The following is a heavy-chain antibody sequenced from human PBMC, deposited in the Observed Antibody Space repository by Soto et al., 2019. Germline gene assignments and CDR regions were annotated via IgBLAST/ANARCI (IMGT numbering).Heavy chain of an antibody. J-gene: IGHJ4*02. CDR1: GGSISSYY. D-gene: IGHD3-22*01. CDR3: ARDNGDSSGYYYNFDY. CDR2: IYYSGST. V-gene: IGHV4-59*01. Sequence: SETLSLTCTASGGSISSYYWSWIRQPPGKGLEWIGYIYYSGSTNYNPSLKSRVTISVDTSKNQFSLKLSSVTAADTAVYYCARDNGDSSGYYYNFDYWGQGTLVTVSS.